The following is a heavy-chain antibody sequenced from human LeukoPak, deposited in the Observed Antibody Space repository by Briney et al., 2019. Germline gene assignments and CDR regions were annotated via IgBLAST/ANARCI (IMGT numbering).Heavy chain of an antibody. CDR3: ARDDYGGNSGDY. CDR2: ISSSSSYI. CDR1: GFTFSSYS. V-gene: IGHV3-21*01. J-gene: IGHJ4*02. D-gene: IGHD4-23*01. Sequence: GGSLRLSCAASGFTFSSYSMNWVRQAPGKGLEWVSSISSSSSYIYYADSVKGRFTISGDNAKNSLYLQMNSLRAEDTAVYYCARDDYGGNSGDYWGQGTLVTVSS.